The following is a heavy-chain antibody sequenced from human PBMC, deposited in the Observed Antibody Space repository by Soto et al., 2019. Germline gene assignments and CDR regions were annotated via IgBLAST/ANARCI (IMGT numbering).Heavy chain of an antibody. Sequence: EVQLVESGGGLVQPGGSLRLSCAASGFTLSDHQMDWVRQAPGKGLEWVGRTKNKANSYTTEYAASVKGRFTISRDDSKDSLFLKMNSLKTEDTAVYYCARTPQSGNDFHVWGQGTTVTVSS. CDR1: GFTLSDHQ. J-gene: IGHJ6*02. V-gene: IGHV3-72*01. CDR3: ARTPQSGNDFHV. CDR2: TKNKANSYTT. D-gene: IGHD3-3*01.